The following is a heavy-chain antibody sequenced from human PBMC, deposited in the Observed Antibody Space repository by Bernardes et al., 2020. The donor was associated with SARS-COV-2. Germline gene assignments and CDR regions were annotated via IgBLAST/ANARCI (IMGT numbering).Heavy chain of an antibody. D-gene: IGHD3-22*01. CDR2: FSNKGRDNYT. CDR1: GFSFSDHY. CDR3: AREVPKYRDSSGYAHYYYAMDV. V-gene: IGHV3-72*01. Sequence: GGSLRLSCAASGFSFSDHYMNWVRQAPGKGLEWVGRFSNKGRDNYTKYAASVEVSFTISRADSRKSLYLQINSLKTEDTAVYYYAREVPKYRDSSGYAHYYYAMDVWGQGTTVTVSS. J-gene: IGHJ6*02.